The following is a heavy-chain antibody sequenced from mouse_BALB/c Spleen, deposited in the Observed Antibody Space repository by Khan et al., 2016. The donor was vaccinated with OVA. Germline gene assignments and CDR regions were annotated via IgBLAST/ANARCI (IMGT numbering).Heavy chain of an antibody. CDR2: ISYSGNT. J-gene: IGHJ2*01. CDR1: GYSITSDYA. V-gene: IGHV3-2*02. Sequence: EVQLQESGPGLVKPSQSLSLTCTVTGYSITSDYAWNWIRQFPGNKLECMGHISYSGNTKYNPSLKSRISVTRDTSKNQIFLQLNSVTAEDTATYYCARVYGGDFDYWGQGTTLTVSS. D-gene: IGHD2-10*02. CDR3: ARVYGGDFDY.